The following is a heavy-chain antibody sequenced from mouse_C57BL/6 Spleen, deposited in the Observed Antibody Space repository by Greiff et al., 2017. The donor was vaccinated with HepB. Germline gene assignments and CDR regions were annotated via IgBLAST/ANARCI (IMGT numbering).Heavy chain of an antibody. D-gene: IGHD1-1*01. CDR2: ISYDGSN. J-gene: IGHJ2*01. CDR1: GYSITSGYY. CDR3: AIYGSSYTY. Sequence: ESGPGLVKPSQSLSLTCSVTGYSITSGYYWNWIRQFPGNKLEWMGYISYDGSNNYNPSLKNRISITRDTSKNQFFLKLNSVTTEDTATYYCAIYGSSYTYWGQGTTLTVSS. V-gene: IGHV3-6*01.